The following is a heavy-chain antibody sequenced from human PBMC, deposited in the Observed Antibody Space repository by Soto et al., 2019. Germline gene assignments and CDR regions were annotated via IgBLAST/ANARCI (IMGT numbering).Heavy chain of an antibody. D-gene: IGHD3-16*01. CDR3: AKDGPLGTRDAFDI. Sequence: EVQLVESGGGLVQPGRFLRLSCAASGFTFDDYAMHWVRQAPGKGLEWVSGISWNSGSIGYADSVKGRFTISRDNAKNSLYLQMNSLRAEDTALYYCAKDGPLGTRDAFDIWGQGTMVTVSS. CDR2: ISWNSGSI. J-gene: IGHJ3*02. CDR1: GFTFDDYA. V-gene: IGHV3-9*01.